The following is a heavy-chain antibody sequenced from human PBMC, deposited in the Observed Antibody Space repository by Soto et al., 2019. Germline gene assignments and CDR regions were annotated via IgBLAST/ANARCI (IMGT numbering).Heavy chain of an antibody. CDR3: ARLVVVVRALVDWFDP. Sequence: PSXTLSLTCTVSGGSISSSSYYWGWILQHQGKGLEWIGSIYYSGSTYYNPSLKSRVTISVDTSKNQFSLKLSSVTAADTAVYYCARLVVVVRALVDWFDPWGQGTLVTVSS. V-gene: IGHV4-39*01. J-gene: IGHJ5*02. CDR1: GGSISSSSYY. D-gene: IGHD2-15*01. CDR2: IYYSGST.